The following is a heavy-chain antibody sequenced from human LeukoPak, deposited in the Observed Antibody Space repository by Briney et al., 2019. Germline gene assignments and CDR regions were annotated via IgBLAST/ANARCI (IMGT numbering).Heavy chain of an antibody. J-gene: IGHJ5*02. D-gene: IGHD3-22*01. V-gene: IGHV1-69*04. CDR1: GGTFSSYA. Sequence: SVKVSCKASGGTFSSYAISWLRQAPGQGLEWMGRIIPILGIANYAQKFQGRVTITADKSTSTAYMELSSLRSEDTAMYYCASTDYYDSSGYYNNWFDTWGQGTLVTVSS. CDR3: ASTDYYDSSGYYNNWFDT. CDR2: IIPILGIA.